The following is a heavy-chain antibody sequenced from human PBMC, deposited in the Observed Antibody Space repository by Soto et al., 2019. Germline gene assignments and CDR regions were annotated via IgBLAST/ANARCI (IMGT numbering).Heavy chain of an antibody. J-gene: IGHJ6*02. Sequence: GLPLRLSCAASGFTFSSYGMHWVRQAPGKGLEWVAVISYDGSNKYYADSVKGRFTISRDNSKNTLYLQMNSLRAEDTAVYYCAKDGMDVWGQGTTVTVSS. CDR2: ISYDGSNK. CDR1: GFTFSSYG. CDR3: AKDGMDV. V-gene: IGHV3-30*18.